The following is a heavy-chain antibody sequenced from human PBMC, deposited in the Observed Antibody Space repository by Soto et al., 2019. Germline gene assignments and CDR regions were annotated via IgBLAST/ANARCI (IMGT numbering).Heavy chain of an antibody. J-gene: IGHJ5*02. D-gene: IGHD3-22*01. Sequence: SETLSLTCTVSGGSISSYYWSWIRQPPGKGLEWIGYIYYSGSTNYNPSLKSRVTISVDTSKNQFSLKLSSVTAADTAVYYCAREYYYDSSGYSSVDWFDPWGQGTLVTVSS. CDR3: AREYYYDSSGYSSVDWFDP. V-gene: IGHV4-59*01. CDR2: IYYSGST. CDR1: GGSISSYY.